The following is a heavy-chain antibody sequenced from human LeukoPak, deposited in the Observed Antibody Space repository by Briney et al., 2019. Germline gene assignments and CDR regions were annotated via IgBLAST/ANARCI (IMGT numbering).Heavy chain of an antibody. J-gene: IGHJ4*02. Sequence: ASVKVSCKASGYTFTGYYMHWVRQAPGQGLEWMGWINPNSGGTNYAQKFQGRVTMTRDTSISTAYMELSRPRSDDTAVYYCARKRGYYDSSGYSRYYFDYWGQGTLVTVSS. CDR3: ARKRGYYDSSGYSRYYFDY. CDR1: GYTFTGYY. V-gene: IGHV1-2*02. CDR2: INPNSGGT. D-gene: IGHD3-22*01.